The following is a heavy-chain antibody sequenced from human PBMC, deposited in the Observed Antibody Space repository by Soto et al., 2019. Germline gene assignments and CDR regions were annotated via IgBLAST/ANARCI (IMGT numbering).Heavy chain of an antibody. D-gene: IGHD2-21*02. J-gene: IGHJ4*02. CDR2: VFSSVSA. CDR3: ARDGMTAGDT. Sequence: SETLSLTCIVSGVSVRSYTWSWVRQPANKGLEWIGRVFSSVSATYNPSLKSRVTISMDTPENRISLKLDSVTAADAGVYYCARDGMTAGDTWGPGTLVTVSS. CDR1: GVSVRSYT. V-gene: IGHV4-4*07.